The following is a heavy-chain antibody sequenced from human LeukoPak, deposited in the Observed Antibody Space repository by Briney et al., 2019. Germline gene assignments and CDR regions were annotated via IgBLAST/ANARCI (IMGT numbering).Heavy chain of an antibody. V-gene: IGHV4-34*01. Sequence: SETLSLTCAVYGGSFSGYYWSWIRQPPGKGLEWIGEINHSGSTNYNPSLKSRVTISVDTSKNQFSLKLSSVTAADTAVYYCARDRGTYGSGSYYTDYWGQGTLVTVSS. J-gene: IGHJ4*02. D-gene: IGHD3-10*01. CDR1: GGSFSGYY. CDR3: ARDRGTYGSGSYYTDY. CDR2: INHSGST.